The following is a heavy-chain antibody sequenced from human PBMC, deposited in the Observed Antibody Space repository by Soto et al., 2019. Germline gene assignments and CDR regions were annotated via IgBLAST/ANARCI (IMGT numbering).Heavy chain of an antibody. J-gene: IGHJ6*02. Sequence: EVQLVESGGGLVQPGGSLRLSCAASGFTFSSYSMNWVRQAPGKGLEWGSYISSSSSTIYYADSVKGRFTISRDNAKNSLYLQMNSLRDEDTAVYYCARNAPGGVRGTYERSGGMDVWGQGTTVTVSS. CDR3: ARNAPGGVRGTYERSGGMDV. CDR1: GFTFSSYS. CDR2: ISSSSSTI. D-gene: IGHD3-10*01. V-gene: IGHV3-48*02.